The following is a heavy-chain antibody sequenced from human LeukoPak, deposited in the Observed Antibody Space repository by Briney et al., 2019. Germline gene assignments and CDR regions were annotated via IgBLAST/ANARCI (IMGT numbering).Heavy chain of an antibody. CDR2: INPNSGGT. J-gene: IGHJ4*02. D-gene: IGHD4-17*01. CDR1: GYTFTGYY. Sequence: ASVKVSCKASGYTFTGYYMHWVRQAPGQGLEWMGWINPNSGGTNYAQKFQGRVTMTRDTSISTAYMELSRLRSDDTAVYYCASGYGDHVTSQYYFDYWGQGTLVTVSS. V-gene: IGHV1-2*02. CDR3: ASGYGDHVTSQYYFDY.